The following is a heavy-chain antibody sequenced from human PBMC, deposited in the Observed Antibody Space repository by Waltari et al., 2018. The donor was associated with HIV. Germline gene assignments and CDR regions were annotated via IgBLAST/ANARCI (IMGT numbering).Heavy chain of an antibody. D-gene: IGHD3-22*01. CDR2: ITSHGKNT. J-gene: IGHJ3*02. CDR1: GFTFSNYP. V-gene: IGHV3-64D*06. CDR3: VKDSGYNSSGGAFDI. Sequence: EVQLVESGGGLVQPGGSQRLSCSASGFTFSNYPIHWVRQAPGKGLEYVSAITSHGKNTYYVDSVKGRFTISRDNSKNMLYLQMRSLRAEDTALYYCVKDSGYNSSGGAFDIWGQGTMVIVSS.